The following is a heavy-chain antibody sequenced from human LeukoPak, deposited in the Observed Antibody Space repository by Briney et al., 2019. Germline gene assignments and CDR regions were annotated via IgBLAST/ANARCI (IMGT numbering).Heavy chain of an antibody. D-gene: IGHD3-10*01. CDR3: AKVAGSGGYFPEY. CDR2: ISAGGGST. Sequence: PGGSLRLSCAASGFTFINYGMSWVRQAPGKGLEWVSAISAGGGSTYYADSVKGRCTISRDNSKSTVSLQMSALRAEDTAIYYCAKVAGSGGYFPEYWGQGSLVTVSS. V-gene: IGHV3-23*01. J-gene: IGHJ4*02. CDR1: GFTFINYG.